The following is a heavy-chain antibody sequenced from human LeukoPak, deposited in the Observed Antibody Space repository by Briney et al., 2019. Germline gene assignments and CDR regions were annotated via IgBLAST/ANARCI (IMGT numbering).Heavy chain of an antibody. J-gene: IGHJ6*03. Sequence: ASVKVSCKASGYSFKNYDITWVRQAPGQGLEWMGWLSAHIDDTRYSQKFQGRVTVTIDTSTTTAHMELRNLRSDDTAVYFCARVAFSKYHYYMDVWGKGTTVTVSS. CDR1: GYSFKNYD. V-gene: IGHV1-18*01. CDR2: LSAHIDDT. CDR3: ARVAFSKYHYYMDV. D-gene: IGHD4-11*01.